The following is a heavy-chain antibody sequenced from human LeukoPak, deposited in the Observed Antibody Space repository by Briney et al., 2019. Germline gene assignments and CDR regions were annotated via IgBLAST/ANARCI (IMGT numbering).Heavy chain of an antibody. CDR1: GGSISSYY. CDR2: IYDSGSI. Sequence: LSETLSLTCPVSGGSISSYYWSWIRQSPGKGLEWIGYIYDSGSINYSPSLKSRVTISVDTSKNHFSLRLSSVTAADTAVYYCARGIAEGNWFDPWGQGTRVTVSS. J-gene: IGHJ5*02. D-gene: IGHD6-13*01. CDR3: ARGIAEGNWFDP. V-gene: IGHV4-59*01.